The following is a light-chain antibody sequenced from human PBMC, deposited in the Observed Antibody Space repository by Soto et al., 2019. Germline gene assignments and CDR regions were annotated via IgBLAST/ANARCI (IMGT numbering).Light chain of an antibody. CDR3: HEYGNAPRWT. CDR2: GAS. Sequence: EIVLKQTAATLSLSPGSRSTLSCMASPRVRSYLAWYQHKPGQAPRLLIFGASTRANGVPDRFSGSGSGTDFTLTISRLVHADDAGYYRHEYGNAPRWTFGQGSKVDVK. CDR1: PRVRSY. V-gene: IGKV3-11*01. J-gene: IGKJ1*01.